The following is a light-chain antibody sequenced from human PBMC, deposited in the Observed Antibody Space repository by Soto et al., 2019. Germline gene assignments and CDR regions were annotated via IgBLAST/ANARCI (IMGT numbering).Light chain of an antibody. J-gene: IGLJ1*01. CDR2: DVS. CDR1: SSYVGGYNY. CDR3: SSYTSSSSYV. V-gene: IGLV2-14*01. Sequence: QSVLTQPASVSGSPGQSITISCTGTSSYVGGYNYVSWYQQHPGKAHKLMIYDVSNRPSGVSNRFSGSKSGNTASLTISGLQAEDEADYYCSSYTSSSSYVFGTGTKVTVL.